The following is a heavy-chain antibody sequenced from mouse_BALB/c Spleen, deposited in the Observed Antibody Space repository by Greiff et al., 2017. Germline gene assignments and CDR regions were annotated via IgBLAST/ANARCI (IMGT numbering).Heavy chain of an antibody. J-gene: IGHJ2*01. CDR1: GFSLTNSG. V-gene: IGHV2-6-6*01. CDR3: AKGVY. Sequence: VKLVESGPGLVAPSQSLSITCTVSGFSLTNSGVHWVRQSPGKGLEWLGVIWGDGSTNYNSAFKSRLSISKDNSKSQVFLKMNNLQTDDTARYYCAKGVYWGQGTTLTVSS. CDR2: IWGDGST.